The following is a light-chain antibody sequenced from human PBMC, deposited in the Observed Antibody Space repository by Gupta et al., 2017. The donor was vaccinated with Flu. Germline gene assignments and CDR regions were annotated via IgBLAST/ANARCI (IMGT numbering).Light chain of an antibody. CDR3: QHEDNSSVT. J-gene: IGKJ2*01. CDR2: MAS. CDR1: QRIRNW. Sequence: PYTLSASVGDRVSITCRASQRIRNWLAWYQQKPGKAPSLLIYMASTVESGVPARFSGSGSGTEFTLTISNRQPDDFATYYCQHEDNSSVTFGQGTLMDIK. V-gene: IGKV1-5*03.